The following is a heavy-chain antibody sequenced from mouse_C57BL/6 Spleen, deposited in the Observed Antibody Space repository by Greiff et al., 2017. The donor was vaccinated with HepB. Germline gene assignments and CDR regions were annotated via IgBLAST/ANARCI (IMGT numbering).Heavy chain of an antibody. J-gene: IGHJ2*01. V-gene: IGHV1-82*01. CDR2: IYPGDGDT. D-gene: IGHD2-3*01. CDR1: GYAFTSSW. CDR3: ARLPLYDGTEGY. Sequence: QVQLKESGPELVKPGASVKISCKASGYAFTSSWMNWVKQRPGKGLEGIGRIYPGDGDTNYNGKFKGKATLTADKSSSTAYMQLSSLTSEDSAVYFCARLPLYDGTEGYWGQGTTLTVSS.